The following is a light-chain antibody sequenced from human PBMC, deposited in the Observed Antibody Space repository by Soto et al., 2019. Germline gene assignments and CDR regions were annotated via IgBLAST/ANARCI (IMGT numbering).Light chain of an antibody. CDR2: NAS. CDR1: QSVSIW. J-gene: IGKJ1*01. Sequence: DIQMTQSPPTLSASVGDRVTITCRASQSVSIWVAWYQQKPGKAPRVLIWNASTLHRGVPSRFSGSGSGTEFTLTISSLQPDDFATYYCQQYNGYSTWTFGQGTKVDI. CDR3: QQYNGYSTWT. V-gene: IGKV1-5*01.